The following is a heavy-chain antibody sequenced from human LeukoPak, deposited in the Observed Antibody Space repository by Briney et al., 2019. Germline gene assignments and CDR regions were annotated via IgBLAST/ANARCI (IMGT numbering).Heavy chain of an antibody. CDR1: GGSISSYY. V-gene: IGHV4-59*12. J-gene: IGHJ6*03. CDR2: IYYSGST. CDR3: ARVGYSYGFQLSSHYYYYMDV. Sequence: SETLSLTCTVSGGSISSYYWSWIRQPPGKGLEWIGYIYYSGSTNYNPSLKSRVTISVDTSKNQFSLKLSSVTAADTAVYYCARVGYSYGFQLSSHYYYYMDVWGKGTTVTVSS. D-gene: IGHD5-18*01.